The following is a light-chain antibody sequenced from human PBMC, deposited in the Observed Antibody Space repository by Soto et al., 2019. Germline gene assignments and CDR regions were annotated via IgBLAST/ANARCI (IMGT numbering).Light chain of an antibody. CDR3: AAWDGSLNGWV. CDR1: SSSIGSNT. CDR2: SND. Sequence: QSVLTQPPSASGTPGQRVTISCSGSSSSIGSNTVSWYQQVPGTAPKLLIYSNDQRPSGVPDRFSGSKSGTSASLAIGGLQSEDEDDYYCAAWDGSLNGWVFGGGTKVTVL. V-gene: IGLV1-44*01. J-gene: IGLJ3*02.